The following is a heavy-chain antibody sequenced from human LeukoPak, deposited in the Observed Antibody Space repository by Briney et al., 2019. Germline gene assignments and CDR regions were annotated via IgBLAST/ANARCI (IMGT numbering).Heavy chain of an antibody. Sequence: PSQTLSLTCTVSGGSISSGDYYWSWIRQPPGKGLEWIGYIYYSGSTYYNPSLKSRVTISVDTSKNQFSLKLSSVTAADTAVYYCARDVNDFWSGLPYYMDVWGKGTTITVSS. CDR1: GGSISSGDYY. J-gene: IGHJ6*03. D-gene: IGHD3-3*01. CDR2: IYYSGST. CDR3: ARDVNDFWSGLPYYMDV. V-gene: IGHV4-30-4*08.